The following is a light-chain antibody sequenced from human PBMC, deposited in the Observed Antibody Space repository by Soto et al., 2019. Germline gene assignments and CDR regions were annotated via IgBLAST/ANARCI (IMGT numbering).Light chain of an antibody. CDR1: QTLTVW. CDR3: QQYSTYPLP. Sequence: DIQMTQSPSTLSAYVGARVAITCRASQTLTVWLDWYQQNPGKAPKLLISKTSSLESGVASRFSGSGSGTDFTLTITGLQPDDFATYCCQQYSTYPLPFGGGTQGEI. V-gene: IGKV1-5*03. CDR2: KTS. J-gene: IGKJ4*01.